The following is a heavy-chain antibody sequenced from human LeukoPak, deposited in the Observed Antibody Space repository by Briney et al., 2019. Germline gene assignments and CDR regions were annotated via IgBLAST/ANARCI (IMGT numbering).Heavy chain of an antibody. D-gene: IGHD3-10*01. V-gene: IGHV3-74*01. J-gene: IGHJ5*02. CDR2: INSDGSST. CDR1: GFTFSSYW. CDR3: SRAAHYGSGSYYTRNWFDP. Sequence: GGSLRLSCAASGFTFSSYWMHWVRQAPGKGLVWVSRINSDGSSTGYADSVKGRFTISRDNAKNTLYLQMNSLRAEDTAVYYCSRAAHYGSGSYYTRNWFDPWGQGTLVTVSS.